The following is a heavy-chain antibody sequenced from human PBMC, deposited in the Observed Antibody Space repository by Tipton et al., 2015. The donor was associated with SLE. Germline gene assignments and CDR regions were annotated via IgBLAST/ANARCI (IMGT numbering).Heavy chain of an antibody. Sequence: TLSLTCTVSSGSVSSGDYYWSWMRQSPGKGLEWIGQMYHSGSTNYNPSLKSRVTISLDSSKNQFSLKLASVTAADTAVYYCARNSPNAIFAFDFWGQGTLVSVSS. D-gene: IGHD2-21*01. CDR1: SGSVSSGDYY. CDR3: ARNSPNAIFAFDF. V-gene: IGHV4-61*08. J-gene: IGHJ4*02. CDR2: MYHSGST.